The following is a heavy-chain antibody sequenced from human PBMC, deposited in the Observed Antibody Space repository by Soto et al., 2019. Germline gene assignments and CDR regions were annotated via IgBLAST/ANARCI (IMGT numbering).Heavy chain of an antibody. D-gene: IGHD5-18*01. CDR3: AKALTGYNYSSFDF. CDR1: GFMVSSYG. Sequence: QVQLVESGGGVVQPGRSLRLSCAASGFMVSSYGMHWVRQAPGKGLEWVSAVSSDGNNKDYTDSVKGRFTISRDNSKNTLYLQMNSLRPEDTAVYCCAKALTGYNYSSFDFGGQGALVTVSS. CDR2: VSSDGNNK. J-gene: IGHJ4*02. V-gene: IGHV3-30*18.